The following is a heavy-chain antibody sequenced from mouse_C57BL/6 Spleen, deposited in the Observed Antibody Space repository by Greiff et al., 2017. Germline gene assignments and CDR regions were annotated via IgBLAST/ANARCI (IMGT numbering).Heavy chain of an antibody. CDR1: GYAFSSSW. J-gene: IGHJ3*01. D-gene: IGHD2-2*01. Sequence: VQLQQSGPELVKPGASVKISCKASGYAFSSSWMNWVQQRPGKGLEWIGRIYPGDGDTNYNGKFKGKDTLTADKSSSTAYMQLSSLTSEDSAVYFCATVYYGYDDEFAYWGQGTLVTVSA. CDR3: ATVYYGYDDEFAY. CDR2: IYPGDGDT. V-gene: IGHV1-82*01.